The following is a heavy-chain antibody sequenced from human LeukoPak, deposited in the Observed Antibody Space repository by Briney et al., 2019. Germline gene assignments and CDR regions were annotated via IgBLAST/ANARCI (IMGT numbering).Heavy chain of an antibody. CDR2: IYYSGST. V-gene: IGHV4-59*01. CDR3: ASSPDSSGWYYIDY. CDR1: GGSISSYY. Sequence: SETLSLTCTVSGGSISSYYWSWIRQPPGEGLEWIGYIYYSGSTNYNPSLKSRVTISVDTSKNQFSLKLSSVTAADTAVYYCASSPDSSGWYYIDYWGQGTLVTVSS. D-gene: IGHD6-19*01. J-gene: IGHJ4*02.